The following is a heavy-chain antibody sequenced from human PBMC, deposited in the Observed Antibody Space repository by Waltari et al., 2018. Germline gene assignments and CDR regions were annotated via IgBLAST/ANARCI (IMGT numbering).Heavy chain of an antibody. D-gene: IGHD4-17*01. CDR2: ISGSGGST. CDR1: GFTFSSYA. Sequence: EVQLLESGGGLVQPGGSLRLSCAASGFTFSSYAMSWVRQAPGKGLEWVSAISGSGGSTYSADSVKGRFTISRDNSKNTLYLQMNSLRAEDTAVYYCAKDDRIRNDYGDYGLMEWGQGTLVTVSS. V-gene: IGHV3-23*01. J-gene: IGHJ4*02. CDR3: AKDDRIRNDYGDYGLME.